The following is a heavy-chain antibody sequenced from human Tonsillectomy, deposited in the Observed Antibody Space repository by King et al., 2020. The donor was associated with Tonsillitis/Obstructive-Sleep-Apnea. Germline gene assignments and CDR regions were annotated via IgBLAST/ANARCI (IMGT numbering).Heavy chain of an antibody. V-gene: IGHV3-30*04. CDR3: ARGDGIVVVIASSFDY. J-gene: IGHJ4*02. CDR1: GFTFSNYA. D-gene: IGHD2-21*01. Sequence: VQLVESGGGVVQPGRSLRLSCAASGFTFSNYAIHWVRQAPGKGLEWVAVISYDGSNKYYADSVKGRFTISRDNSKNTLYLQMNSLRAEDTAVYYCARGDGIVVVIASSFDYRGQGTLVTVSS. CDR2: ISYDGSNK.